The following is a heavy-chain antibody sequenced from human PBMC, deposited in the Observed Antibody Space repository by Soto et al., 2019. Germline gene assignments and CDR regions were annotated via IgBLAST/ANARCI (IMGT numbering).Heavy chain of an antibody. D-gene: IGHD2-2*01. V-gene: IGHV3-30*18. CDR1: GFTFSSYG. Sequence: PVGSLRLSCAASGFTFSSYGMHWVRQAPGKGLEWVAVISYDGSNKYYADSVKGRFTISRDNSKNTLYLQMNSLRAEDTAVYYCAKISYQLLYYYYGMDVWGQGTTVTVSS. CDR3: AKISYQLLYYYYGMDV. CDR2: ISYDGSNK. J-gene: IGHJ6*02.